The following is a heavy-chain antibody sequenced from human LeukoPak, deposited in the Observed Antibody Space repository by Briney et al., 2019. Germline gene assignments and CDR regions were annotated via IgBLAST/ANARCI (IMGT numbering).Heavy chain of an antibody. V-gene: IGHV2-70*11. CDR1: GFSLSTSGMC. Sequence: SGPTLVNPTQTLTLTCTFSGFSLSTSGMCVSWIRQPPGKALEWLARIDWDDDKYYSTSLKTRLTISKDTSKNHVVLTMTNMDPVDTATYYCARIVRYYHFWSGYHTYYFDYWGQGTLVTVSS. CDR2: IDWDDDK. CDR3: ARIVRYYHFWSGYHTYYFDY. J-gene: IGHJ4*02. D-gene: IGHD3-3*01.